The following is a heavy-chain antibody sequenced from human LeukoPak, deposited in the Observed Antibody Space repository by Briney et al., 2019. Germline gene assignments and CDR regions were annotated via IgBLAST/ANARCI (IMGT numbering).Heavy chain of an antibody. CDR2: ISAYNGNT. CDR1: GYTFTSYG. CDR3: ARDREWGFGPDY. Sequence: ASVKVSCKASGYTFTSYGIRWVRQAAGQGLEWMGWISAYNGNTNYAQKLKGRVTMTTDTSTSTAYMELRSLRSDDTAVYYCARDREWGFGPDYWGQGTLVTVSS. J-gene: IGHJ4*02. V-gene: IGHV1-18*04. D-gene: IGHD3-10*01.